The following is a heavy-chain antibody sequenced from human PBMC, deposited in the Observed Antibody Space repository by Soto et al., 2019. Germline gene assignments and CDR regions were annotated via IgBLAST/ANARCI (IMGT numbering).Heavy chain of an antibody. CDR1: GGSISSSSYY. D-gene: IGHD7-27*01. V-gene: IGHV4-39*01. J-gene: IGHJ2*01. CDR2: IYYSGST. CDR3: ARLTGEYWYFDL. Sequence: SETLSLTCTVSGGSISSSSYYWGWIRQPPWKGLEWIGSIYYSGSTYYNPSLKSRVTISVDTSKNQFSLKLSSVTAADTAVYYCARLTGEYWYFDLWGRGTLVTVSS.